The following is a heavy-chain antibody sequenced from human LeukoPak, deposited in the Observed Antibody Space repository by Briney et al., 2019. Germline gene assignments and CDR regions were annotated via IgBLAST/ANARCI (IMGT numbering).Heavy chain of an antibody. D-gene: IGHD6-13*01. CDR3: TRRRDLAAAGTFDI. Sequence: GGSLRLSCAASGFTFSGSAMHWVRQASGKGLEWVGRIRSKANSYATAYAASVKGRFTISRDDSKNTAYLQMNSLKTEDTAVYYCTRRRDLAAAGTFDIWGQGTMVTVSS. V-gene: IGHV3-73*01. J-gene: IGHJ3*02. CDR2: IRSKANSYAT. CDR1: GFTFSGSA.